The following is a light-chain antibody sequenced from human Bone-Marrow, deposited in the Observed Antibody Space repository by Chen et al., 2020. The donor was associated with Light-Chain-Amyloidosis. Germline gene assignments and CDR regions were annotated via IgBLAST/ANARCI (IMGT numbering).Light chain of an antibody. V-gene: IGKV3-15*01. CDR2: SAS. CDR3: QQYKNWPPWT. CDR1: ESVGSN. J-gene: IGKJ1*01. Sequence: EIVMTQSPDTLSVSPGETATLSCRASESVGSNVAWHQQRPGQAPRLLIYSASIRATGVPARFSGSGSGTEFPLTVSSPQSQDSALYYCQQYKNWPPWTFGQGTKVEI.